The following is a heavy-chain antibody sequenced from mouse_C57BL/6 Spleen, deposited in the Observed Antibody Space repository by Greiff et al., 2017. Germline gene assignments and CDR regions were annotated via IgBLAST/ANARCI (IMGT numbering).Heavy chain of an antibody. V-gene: IGHV1-80*01. D-gene: IGHD4-1*01. CDR2: IYPGDGDT. CDR1: GYAFSSYW. Sequence: VQLQQSGAELVKPGASVKISCKASGYAFSSYWMNWVKQRPGKGLEWIGQIYPGDGDTNYNGKFKGKATLTADKSSSTAYMQLSSLTSEDSAVYFCSKALTGSNYYAIDYWGQGTSVTVSS. J-gene: IGHJ4*01. CDR3: SKALTGSNYYAIDY.